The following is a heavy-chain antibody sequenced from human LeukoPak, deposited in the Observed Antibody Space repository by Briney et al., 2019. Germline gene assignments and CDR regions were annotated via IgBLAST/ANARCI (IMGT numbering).Heavy chain of an antibody. CDR2: ISSSSSTI. D-gene: IGHD3-10*01. CDR1: GGSINSGDYY. J-gene: IGHJ4*02. CDR3: ARVFGTAYDY. V-gene: IGHV3-11*04. Sequence: LSLTCTVSGGSINSGDYYWVWIRQPPGKGLEWVSYISSSSSTIYYADSVKGRFTISRDNAKNSLYLQMNSLRAEDTAVYYCARVFGTAYDYWGQGTLVTVSS.